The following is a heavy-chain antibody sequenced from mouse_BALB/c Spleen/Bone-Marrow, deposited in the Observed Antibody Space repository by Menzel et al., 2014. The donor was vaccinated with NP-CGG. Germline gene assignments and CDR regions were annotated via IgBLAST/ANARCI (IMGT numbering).Heavy chain of an antibody. Sequence: EVKLMESGGGLVKSGGSLKLSCAASGFSFXNYGMSWVRQTPEKRLEWVATISGDGRYTFYSDSVKGRFTISRDNAKNNLYLQLSSLRSEDTALYYCARHAYYDQTEVSFVYWGQGTLVTVSA. J-gene: IGHJ3*01. CDR2: ISGDGRYT. D-gene: IGHD2-4*01. CDR1: GFSFXNYG. V-gene: IGHV5-9-2*01. CDR3: ARHAYYDQTEVSFVY.